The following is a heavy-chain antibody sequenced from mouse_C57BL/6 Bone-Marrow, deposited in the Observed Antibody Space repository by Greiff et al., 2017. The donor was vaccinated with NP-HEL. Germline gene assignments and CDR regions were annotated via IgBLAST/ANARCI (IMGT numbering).Heavy chain of an antibody. Sequence: VQLQQPGAELVKPGASVKMSCKASGYTFTSYWITWVKQRPGQGLEWIGDIYPGSGSTNYNEKFKSKATVTVDTSSSTDYMQLRSLTSEDYAVYYCARGTYWGQGTLVTVSA. CDR1: GYTFTSYW. J-gene: IGHJ3*01. V-gene: IGHV1-55*01. CDR2: IYPGSGST. CDR3: ARGTY.